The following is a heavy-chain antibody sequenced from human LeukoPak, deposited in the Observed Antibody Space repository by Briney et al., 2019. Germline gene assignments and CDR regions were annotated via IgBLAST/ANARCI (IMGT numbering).Heavy chain of an antibody. Sequence: GSLRLSCAASGFNFGSYGMIWVRQPPGKGLEWIGYIYYSGSTNYNPSLKSRVTISLDTSKNQLSLKLSSVTAADTAVYFCARRGYFDGSGLDHWGQGTLVTVSS. CDR1: GFNFGSYG. V-gene: IGHV4-59*01. J-gene: IGHJ4*02. D-gene: IGHD3-22*01. CDR3: ARRGYFDGSGLDH. CDR2: IYYSGST.